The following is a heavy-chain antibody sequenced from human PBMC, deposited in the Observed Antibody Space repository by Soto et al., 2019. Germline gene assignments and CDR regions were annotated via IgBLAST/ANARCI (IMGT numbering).Heavy chain of an antibody. CDR1: GGTFSSYS. J-gene: IGHJ4*02. CDR2: IIPIFGTA. CDR3: ARGLSATVVTPGPF. D-gene: IGHD4-17*01. Sequence: SVKVSCKASGGTFSSYSISWVRQAPGQGLEWMGGIIPIFGTANYAQKFQGRVTITADESTSTAYMELSSLRSEDTAVYYCARGLSATVVTPGPFWGQGTLVTVSS. V-gene: IGHV1-69*13.